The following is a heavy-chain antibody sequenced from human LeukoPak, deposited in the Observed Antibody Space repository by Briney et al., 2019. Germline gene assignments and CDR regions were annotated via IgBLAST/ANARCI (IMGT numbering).Heavy chain of an antibody. V-gene: IGHV4-61*02. D-gene: IGHD3-22*01. CDR2: IYTSGST. CDR1: GGSISSGLYF. Sequence: PSETLSLTCTLTGGSISSGLYFWSWTRQPAGKGLEWIGRIYTSGSTNYNPSLKSRVTISVDTSKTQFSLKLSSVTAADTAVYYCARGHYYDSSGYYAVFDYWGQGTLVTVSS. CDR3: ARGHYYDSSGYYAVFDY. J-gene: IGHJ4*02.